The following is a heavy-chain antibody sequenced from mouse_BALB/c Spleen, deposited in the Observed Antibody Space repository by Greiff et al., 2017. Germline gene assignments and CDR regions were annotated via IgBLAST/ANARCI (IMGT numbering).Heavy chain of an antibody. CDR2: ILPGSGST. D-gene: IGHD2-14*01. J-gene: IGHJ3*01. V-gene: IGHV1-9*01. CDR1: GYTFSSYW. CDR3: ARGYRYDWFAY. Sequence: QVQLQQSGAELMKPGASVKISCKVTGYTFSSYWIEWVKQRPGHGLEWIGEILPGSGSTNYNEKFKGKATFTADTSSNTAYMQLSSLTSEDSAVYYCARGYRYDWFAYWGQGTLVTVSA.